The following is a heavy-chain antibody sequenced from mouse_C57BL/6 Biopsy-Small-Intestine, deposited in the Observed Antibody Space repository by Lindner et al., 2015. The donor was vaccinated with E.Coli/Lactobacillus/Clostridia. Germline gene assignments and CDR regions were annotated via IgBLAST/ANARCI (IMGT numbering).Heavy chain of an antibody. V-gene: IGHV1-47*01. CDR3: VRGSNFDYPMDY. CDR1: GYTFTTYP. Sequence: VQLQESGAELVKPGVSVKMSCKASGYTFTTYPIDWMKQIHGRSLEWIGNFHPDNDDTKYNEKFKGKATLTVEKSSSTSYLELSRLTSDDSAVYYCVRGSNFDYPMDYWGQGTSVTVSS. CDR2: FHPDNDDT. J-gene: IGHJ4*01. D-gene: IGHD2-5*01.